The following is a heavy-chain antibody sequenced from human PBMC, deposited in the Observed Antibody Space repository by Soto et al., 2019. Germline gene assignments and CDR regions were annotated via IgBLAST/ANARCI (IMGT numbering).Heavy chain of an antibody. V-gene: IGHV4-59*04. CDR3: ARRPDGMDV. Sequence: AETLSLTCTVSGDSITSYYWSWIRQPPGKGLEWIGEINHSGTTHYNPSLNHRVTMSVDTSKNQFSLKLYSVTAADTAVYYCARRPDGMDVWGQGTTVTVSS. J-gene: IGHJ6*02. CDR2: INHSGTT. CDR1: GDSITSYY.